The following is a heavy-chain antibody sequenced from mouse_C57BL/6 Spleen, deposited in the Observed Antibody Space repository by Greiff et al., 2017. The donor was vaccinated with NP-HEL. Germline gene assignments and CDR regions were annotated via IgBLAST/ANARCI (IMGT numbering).Heavy chain of an antibody. CDR2: IDPSDSYT. J-gene: IGHJ3*01. CDR1: GYTFTSYW. V-gene: IGHV1-59*01. D-gene: IGHD3-3*01. Sequence: VQLQQPGAELVRPGTSVKLSCKASGYTFTSYWMHWVKQRPGQGLEWIGVIDPSDSYTNYNQKFKGKATLTVDTSSSTAYMQLSSLTSEDSAVYYCARERDVGFAYWGQGTLVTVSA. CDR3: ARERDVGFAY.